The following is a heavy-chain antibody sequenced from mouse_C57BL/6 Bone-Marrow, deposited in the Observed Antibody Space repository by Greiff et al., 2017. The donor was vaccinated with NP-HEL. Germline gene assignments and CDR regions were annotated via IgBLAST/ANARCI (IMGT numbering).Heavy chain of an antibody. CDR3: ARWDYYGSSYYWYFDV. V-gene: IGHV1-58*01. CDR2: IYIGNGYT. J-gene: IGHJ1*03. D-gene: IGHD1-1*01. CDR1: GYTFTSYG. Sequence: EVKLQESGAELVRPGSSVKMSCKTSGYTFTSYGINWVKQRPGQGLEWIGYIYIGNGYTEYNEKFKGKATLTSDTSSSTAYMQLSSLTSEDSAIYFCARWDYYGSSYYWYFDVWGTGTTVTVSS.